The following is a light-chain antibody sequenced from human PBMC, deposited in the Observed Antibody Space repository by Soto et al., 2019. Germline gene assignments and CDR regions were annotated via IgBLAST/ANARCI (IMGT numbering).Light chain of an antibody. V-gene: IGLV2-14*01. CDR3: SSYTNSNTRV. J-gene: IGLJ1*01. Sequence: LTQPASVSGSPGQSITISRTGTNSDVGDYNYVSWYQQHPGKAPKLIIYEVSNRPSGISDRFSASKSGNTASLTISGLQAEDEADYYCSSYTNSNTRVFGTGTKVTVL. CDR1: NSDVGDYNY. CDR2: EVS.